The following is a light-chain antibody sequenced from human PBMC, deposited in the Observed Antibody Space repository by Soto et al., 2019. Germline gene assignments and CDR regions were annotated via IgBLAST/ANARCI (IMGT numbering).Light chain of an antibody. CDR2: DVS. Sequence: QSVLTQPASVSGSPGQSITISCTGTSSDVGGYNYVSWYQQHPGKAPKLMIYDVSNRPSGVSNRFSGSKSGNTASLTISGVQAEDEADYYCRSFTSSSTPYVFGTGTKLTVL. CDR1: SSDVGGYNY. J-gene: IGLJ1*01. V-gene: IGLV2-14*01. CDR3: RSFTSSSTPYV.